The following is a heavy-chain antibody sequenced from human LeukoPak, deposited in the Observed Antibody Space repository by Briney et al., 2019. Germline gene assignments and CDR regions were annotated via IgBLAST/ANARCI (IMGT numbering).Heavy chain of an antibody. Sequence: GGSLRLSCAASAFTFSDYSMNWVRQAPGKGLEWVSYISGRSSTIYYADSVKGRFTVSRDNAKNSMYLQMNSLRAEDTAVYYCARDRIKSGSYYFDYWGQGTLVTVSS. V-gene: IGHV3-48*01. CDR1: AFTFSDYS. J-gene: IGHJ4*02. D-gene: IGHD1-26*01. CDR2: ISGRSSTI. CDR3: ARDRIKSGSYYFDY.